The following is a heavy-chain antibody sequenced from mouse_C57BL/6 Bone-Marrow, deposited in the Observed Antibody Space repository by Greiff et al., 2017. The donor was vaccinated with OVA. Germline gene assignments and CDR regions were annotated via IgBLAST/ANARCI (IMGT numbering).Heavy chain of an antibody. J-gene: IGHJ2*01. CDR2: ISSGGDYI. Sequence: EVQLMESGAGLVKPGGSLKLSCAASGFTFSSYAMSWVRQTPEKRLEWVAYISSGGDYIYYADTVKGRFTISRDNARNTQYLQMSSLKSEDTAMYYCTRGGYAYYFDYWGQGTTRTVSS. D-gene: IGHD6-5*01. CDR1: GFTFSSYA. CDR3: TRGGYAYYFDY. V-gene: IGHV5-9-1*02.